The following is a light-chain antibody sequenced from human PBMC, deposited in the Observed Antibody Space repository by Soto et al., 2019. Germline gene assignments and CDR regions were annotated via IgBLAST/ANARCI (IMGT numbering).Light chain of an antibody. V-gene: IGLV2-8*01. Sequence: QSALTQPPSASGSPGQSVTSSCTGTSIDVGAYNYVSWYHQHEGKAPKLVISEVTKRPSGVPDRFSGSKYANTASLTGSGLQAADESDYYCSAFASSNTWVFCGGTKVTVL. CDR3: SAFASSNTWV. J-gene: IGLJ3*02. CDR2: EVT. CDR1: SIDVGAYNY.